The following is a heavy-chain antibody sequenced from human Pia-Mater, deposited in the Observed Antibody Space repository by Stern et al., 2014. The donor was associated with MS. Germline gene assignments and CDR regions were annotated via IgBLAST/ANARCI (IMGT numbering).Heavy chain of an antibody. D-gene: IGHD2-15*01. J-gene: IGHJ6*02. CDR2: ISWSSGKI. CDR3: ARAIGFCSGGNCEPYYYYGIDV. CDR1: GFRFDDYA. Sequence: EVQLLESGGDLVQPGRSLRLSCAASGFRFDDYAMYWVRQAPGQGLEWVSGISWSSGKIGYADSVKGRFTIARDKVKNSLFLQMNSLRSEDTASYYCARAIGFCSGGNCEPYYYYGIDVWGQGTRVTVSS. V-gene: IGHV3-9*01.